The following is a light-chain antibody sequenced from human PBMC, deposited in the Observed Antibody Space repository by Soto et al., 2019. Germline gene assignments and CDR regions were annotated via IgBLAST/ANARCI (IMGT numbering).Light chain of an antibody. CDR1: QSVSSY. V-gene: IGKV3-11*01. Sequence: EIVLTQSPATLSLSRGERATLSFRASQSVSSYLAWYQQKPGQAPRLLMYEASNRATGIPARFSGGGSGTDFTLTISSLEPEDFAVYYCQQRSDWPWTFGQGTKVDIK. CDR2: EAS. CDR3: QQRSDWPWT. J-gene: IGKJ1*01.